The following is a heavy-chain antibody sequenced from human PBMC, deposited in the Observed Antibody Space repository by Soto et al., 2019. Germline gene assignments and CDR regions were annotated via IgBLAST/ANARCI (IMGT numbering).Heavy chain of an antibody. CDR1: GFTFSSYW. D-gene: IGHD3-16*01. CDR2: INSDGSST. V-gene: IGHV3-74*01. CDR3: ASAGLRLGGKFDP. Sequence: GGSLRLSCAASGFTFSSYWMHWVRQAPGKGLVWVSRINSDGSSTSYADSVKGRFTISRDNAKNTLYLQMNSLRAEDMAVYYCASAGLRLGGKFDPWGQGTLVTVSS. J-gene: IGHJ5*02.